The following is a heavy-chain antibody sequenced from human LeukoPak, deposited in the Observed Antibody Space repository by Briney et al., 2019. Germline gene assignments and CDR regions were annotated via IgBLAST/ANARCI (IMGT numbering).Heavy chain of an antibody. D-gene: IGHD2-15*01. CDR2: IIPILGIA. J-gene: IGHJ4*02. CDR3: AREDCSGGSCYSTFTLDY. CDR1: GGTFSSYA. Sequence: SVKVSCKASGGTFSSYAISWVRQAPGQGLEWMGRIIPILGIANYALKFQGRVTITADKSTSTAYMELSSLRSEDTAVYYCAREDCSGGSCYSTFTLDYWGQGTLVTVSS. V-gene: IGHV1-69*04.